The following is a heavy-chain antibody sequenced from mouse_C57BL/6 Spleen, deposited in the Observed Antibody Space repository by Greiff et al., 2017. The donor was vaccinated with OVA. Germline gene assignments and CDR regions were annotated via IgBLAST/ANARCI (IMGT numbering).Heavy chain of an antibody. CDR2: IYPGDGDT. CDR1: GYAFSSSW. D-gene: IGHD1-1*01. V-gene: IGHV1-82*01. Sequence: VKLMESGPELVKPGASVKISCKASGYAFSSSWMNWVKQRPGKGLEWIGRIYPGDGDTNYNGKFKGKATLTADKSSSTAYMQLSSLTSEDSAVYFCARGYGSNAMDYWGQGTSVTVSS. J-gene: IGHJ4*01. CDR3: ARGYGSNAMDY.